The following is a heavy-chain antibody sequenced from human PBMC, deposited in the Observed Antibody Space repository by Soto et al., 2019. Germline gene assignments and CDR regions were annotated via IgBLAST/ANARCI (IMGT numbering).Heavy chain of an antibody. CDR1: GGSITNDY. Sequence: QVQLQESGPGLVKPSETLSLTCTVSGGSITNDYWSWIRQPPGKGPEWIGYVYYSGTTNFNPSLKPGVTMSADTSTPPSSLKLKSVTPADPAVYYCAPMVGNWYFELWGRGTLVTVSS. CDR3: APMVGNWYFEL. J-gene: IGHJ2*01. V-gene: IGHV4-59*01. D-gene: IGHD2-8*01. CDR2: VYYSGTT.